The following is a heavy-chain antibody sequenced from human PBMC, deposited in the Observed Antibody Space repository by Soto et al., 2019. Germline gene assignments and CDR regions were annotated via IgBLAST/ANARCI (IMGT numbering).Heavy chain of an antibody. V-gene: IGHV4-59*08. CDR1: GASMNNYY. CDR2: IYYSRST. CDR3: ARRQWLRIFDC. J-gene: IGHJ4*02. Sequence: PSETLSLTCTVSGASMNNYYWTWIRQPPGKGLEWIGSIYYSRSTIYNPSLESRVTISVDTSKNQFSLKLSSLTAADTAVYYCARRQWLRIFDCWGQGTLVTVSS. D-gene: IGHD5-12*01.